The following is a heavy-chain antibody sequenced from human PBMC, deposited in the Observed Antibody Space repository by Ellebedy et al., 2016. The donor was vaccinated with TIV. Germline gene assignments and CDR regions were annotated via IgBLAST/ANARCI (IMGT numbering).Heavy chain of an antibody. Sequence: PGGSLRLSCAASGFAVSSNYMTWVRQAPGKGLEWVSLMYSGGGAYYADSVKGRFTISRDNSKNTLYLQMNNLRAEDTAVYYCARPYFGVVYWGQGTLVTVSS. V-gene: IGHV3-53*01. J-gene: IGHJ4*02. CDR2: MYSGGGA. CDR1: GFAVSSNY. D-gene: IGHD2/OR15-2a*01. CDR3: ARPYFGVVY.